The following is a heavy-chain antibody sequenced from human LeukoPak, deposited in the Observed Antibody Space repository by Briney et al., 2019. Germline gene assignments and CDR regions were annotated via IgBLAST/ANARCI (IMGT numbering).Heavy chain of an antibody. J-gene: IGHJ5*02. CDR1: GGSISSYY. CDR3: VGYYYDSSGYS. CDR2: IYYSGST. D-gene: IGHD3-22*01. Sequence: PSETLSLTCTVSGGSISSYYWSWIRQPPGKGLEWIGYIYYSGSTNYNPSLKSRVTMSVDTSKNQFSLELSSVTAADTAVYYCVGYYYDSSGYSWGQGTLVTVSP. V-gene: IGHV4-59*01.